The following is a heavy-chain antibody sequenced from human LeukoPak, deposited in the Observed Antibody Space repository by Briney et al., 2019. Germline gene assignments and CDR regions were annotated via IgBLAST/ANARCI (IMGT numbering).Heavy chain of an antibody. D-gene: IGHD5-12*01. CDR1: GFTFDDYA. Sequence: PGGSLRLSCAASGFTFDDYAMNWVRQRPGKGLEWVSLITWDGGRTYYADSVKGRFTISRDNNKDSLYLQMNSLRVDDTAFYYCVKDKYSDGFFDYWGHGTLVTVSS. J-gene: IGHJ5*01. CDR2: ITWDGGRT. CDR3: VKDKYSDGFFDY. V-gene: IGHV3-43D*03.